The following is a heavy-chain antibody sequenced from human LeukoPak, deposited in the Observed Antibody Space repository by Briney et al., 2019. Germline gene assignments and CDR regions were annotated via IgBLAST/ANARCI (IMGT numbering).Heavy chain of an antibody. CDR3: ARQEWALVPTRYYYGMDV. J-gene: IGHJ6*02. D-gene: IGHD1-26*01. V-gene: IGHV5-10-1*01. Sequence: GESLRISCKGSGYSFTSYWISWVRQMPGKGLEWMGRIDPSDSYTNYSPSFQGHVTISADKSISAAYLQWSSLKASDTAMYYCARQEWALVPTRYYYGMDVWGQGTTVTVSS. CDR1: GYSFTSYW. CDR2: IDPSDSYT.